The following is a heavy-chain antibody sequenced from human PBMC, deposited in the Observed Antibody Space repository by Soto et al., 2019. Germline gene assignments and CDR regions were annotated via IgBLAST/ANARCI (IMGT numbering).Heavy chain of an antibody. Sequence: PGGSLRLSCAASGFTFSSYAMSWVRQAPGKGLEWVSAISGSGGSTYYADSVKGRFTISRDNSKNTLYLKMNSLRAEDTAVYYCAREYGRYYYYGMDVWGQGTTVTVSS. D-gene: IGHD2-8*01. CDR3: AREYGRYYYYGMDV. CDR2: ISGSGGST. J-gene: IGHJ6*02. CDR1: GFTFSSYA. V-gene: IGHV3-23*01.